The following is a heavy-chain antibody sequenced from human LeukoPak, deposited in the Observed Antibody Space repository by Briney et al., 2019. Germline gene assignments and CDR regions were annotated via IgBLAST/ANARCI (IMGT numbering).Heavy chain of an antibody. CDR1: GGSISSSSYY. CDR2: IYYSGST. Sequence: SETLSLTCTVSGGSISSSSYYWGWFRQPPRKGLEWIGSIYYSGSTYYNPSLKSRVTISVDTSKNQFSLKLSSVTAADTAVYYCTRGGSADPFEHWGQGTLVTVSS. CDR3: TRGGSADPFEH. J-gene: IGHJ4*02. V-gene: IGHV4-39*07. D-gene: IGHD1-26*01.